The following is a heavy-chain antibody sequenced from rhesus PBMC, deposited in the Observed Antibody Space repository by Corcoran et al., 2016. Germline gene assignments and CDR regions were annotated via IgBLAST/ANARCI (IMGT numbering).Heavy chain of an antibody. CDR3: ASLGYYDLNPFDS. Sequence: QVQLQESGPGLVKPSETMTLTCAVSGASLSSNYWSWIRQPPGKGLGWIGYIYGGSGSPSYTPSLTRRVTISKDTSKTQFSLKLSSVTAADTAVYYCASLGYYDLNPFDSWGQGVLVTVSS. CDR1: GASLSSNY. J-gene: IGHJ4*01. CDR2: IYGGSGSP. D-gene: IGHD3-9*01. V-gene: IGHV4-147*01.